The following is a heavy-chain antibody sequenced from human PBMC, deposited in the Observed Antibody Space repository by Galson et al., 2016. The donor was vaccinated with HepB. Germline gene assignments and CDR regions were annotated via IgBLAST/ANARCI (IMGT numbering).Heavy chain of an antibody. CDR3: ARAAGGFDL. J-gene: IGHJ2*01. CDR2: SRNKANGFIT. V-gene: IGHV3-72*01. Sequence: SLRLSCAASGFTLSDSYVDWVRQAPGKGLEWVARSRNKANGFITDYAASVKGRFTLSRDDSQNSVYLQMNSLKTEDTAMYYCARAAGGFDLLGRGTLVTVSS. D-gene: IGHD1-14*01. CDR1: GFTLSDSY.